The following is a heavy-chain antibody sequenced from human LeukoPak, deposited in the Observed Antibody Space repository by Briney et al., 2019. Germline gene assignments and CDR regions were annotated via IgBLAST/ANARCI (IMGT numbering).Heavy chain of an antibody. J-gene: IGHJ5*02. V-gene: IGHV3-7*01. CDR3: ARDQGGSYYYWFDP. D-gene: IGHD1-26*01. Sequence: PGGSLRLSCAASGFTYSSYWMSWVRQAPGKGLEWVANIKQDGSEKYYVDSVKGRFTISRDNAKNSLYLQMNSLRAEDTAVYYCARDQGGSYYYWFDPWGQGTLDTVSS. CDR2: IKQDGSEK. CDR1: GFTYSSYW.